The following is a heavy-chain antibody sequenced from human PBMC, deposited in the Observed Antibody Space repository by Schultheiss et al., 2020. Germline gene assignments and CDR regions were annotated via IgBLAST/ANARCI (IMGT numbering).Heavy chain of an antibody. CDR1: GFTFSSYG. J-gene: IGHJ4*02. V-gene: IGHV3-74*01. D-gene: IGHD3-22*01. Sequence: GGSLRLSCAASGFTFSSYGMHWVRQAPGKGLVWVSRINSDGSSTSYADSVKGRFTISRDNAKNTLYLQMNSLRAEDTAVYYCARPMRGSSSGYYRYWGQGTLVTGSS. CDR3: ARPMRGSSSGYYRY. CDR2: INSDGSST.